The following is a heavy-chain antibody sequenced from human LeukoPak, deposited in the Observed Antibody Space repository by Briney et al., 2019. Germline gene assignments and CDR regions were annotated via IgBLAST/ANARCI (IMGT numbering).Heavy chain of an antibody. CDR1: GFTVSGNY. CDR2: IYSGGDT. D-gene: IGHD1-26*01. CDR3: ATISGNFDYFDY. V-gene: IGHV3-53*01. J-gene: IGHJ4*02. Sequence: GGSLRLSCAASGFTVSGNYMSWVRQAPGKGLECVAVIYSGGDTYYADSVKGRFTISRDNPKNTLYLQMNSLRAEDMAVYYCATISGNFDYFDYWGQGTLVTVSS.